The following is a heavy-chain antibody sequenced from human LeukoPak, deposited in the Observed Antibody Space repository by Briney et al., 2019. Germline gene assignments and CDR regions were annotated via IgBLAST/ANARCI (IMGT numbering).Heavy chain of an antibody. D-gene: IGHD4-23*01. V-gene: IGHV4-39*07. Sequence: KPSETLSLTCTVSGGSISSSSYYWGWIRQPPGKGLEWIGSIYYSGSTYYNPSLKSRVTISVDTSKNQFSLKLSLGATVVTPVTGFDYWGQGTLVTVSS. CDR1: GGSISSSSYY. CDR2: IYYSGST. J-gene: IGHJ4*02. CDR3: DY.